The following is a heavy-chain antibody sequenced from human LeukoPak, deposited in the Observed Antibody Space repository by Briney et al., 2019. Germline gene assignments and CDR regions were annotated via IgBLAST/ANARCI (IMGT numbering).Heavy chain of an antibody. CDR3: ARLQSSLPYFDY. J-gene: IGHJ4*02. CDR1: GGSISSYY. D-gene: IGHD4-11*01. Sequence: SETLSLTCTVSGGSISSYYWSWIRQPPGKGLEWIGYIYYSGSTNYNPSPKSRVTISVDTSKNQFSLKLSSVTAADTAVYYCARLQSSLPYFDYWGQGTLVTVSS. V-gene: IGHV4-59*08. CDR2: IYYSGST.